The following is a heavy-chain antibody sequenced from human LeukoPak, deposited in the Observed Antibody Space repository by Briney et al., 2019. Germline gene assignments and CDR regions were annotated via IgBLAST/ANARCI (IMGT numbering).Heavy chain of an antibody. D-gene: IGHD3-10*01. V-gene: IGHV4-34*01. CDR1: GGSFSGYY. Sequence: SETLSLTCAVYGGSFSGYYWSWIRQPPGKGLEWIGEINHSGSTNYNPSLKSRVTISVDTSKNQFSLKLSSVTAADTAVYYCARGGRIKKNWFDPWGQGTLVTVSS. CDR2: INHSGST. CDR3: ARGGRIKKNWFDP. J-gene: IGHJ5*02.